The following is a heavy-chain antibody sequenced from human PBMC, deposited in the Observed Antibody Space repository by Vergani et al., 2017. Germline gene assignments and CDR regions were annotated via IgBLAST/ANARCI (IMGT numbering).Heavy chain of an antibody. CDR2: IHPADSDT. V-gene: IGHV5-51*01. Sequence: EVQLVQSGAEVKKPGESLKISCQISRYSFTNYWIGWVRQMPGKGLEWMGIIHPADSDTRYSPSFQGQGTISVDKSTSTAYLQRSSLRASDSAMYYCARLYGRDSSGSKYFDYWGQGTLVTVSS. CDR3: ARLYGRDSSGSKYFDY. J-gene: IGHJ4*02. D-gene: IGHD3-22*01. CDR1: RYSFTNYW.